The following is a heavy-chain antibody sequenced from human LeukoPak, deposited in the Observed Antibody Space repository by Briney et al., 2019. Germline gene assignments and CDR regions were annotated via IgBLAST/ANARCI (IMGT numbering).Heavy chain of an antibody. D-gene: IGHD4-17*01. J-gene: IGHJ4*02. CDR3: ARAGLNGDVDY. V-gene: IGHV4-34*01. CDR1: GGSFSGYY. CDR2: INHSGST. Sequence: SETLSLTCAVYGGSFSGYYWSWIRQPPGKGLEWIGEINHSGSTNYNPSLKSRVTISVDTSKNQYSLKLSSVTAADTAVYYCARAGLNGDVDYWGQGTLVTVSS.